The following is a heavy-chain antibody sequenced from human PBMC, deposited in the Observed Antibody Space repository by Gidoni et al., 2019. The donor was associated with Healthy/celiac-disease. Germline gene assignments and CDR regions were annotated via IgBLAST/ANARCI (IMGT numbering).Heavy chain of an antibody. Sequence: QVQLVQSGAEAKKPGASVKVFCKASGCNFTSYDINWVRQATGQGLEWMGWMNPNSGNTVYAQKFQGRVTMTRNTSISTAYMELSSLRSEDTAVYYCARDTWGVYVRDFDYWGQGTLVTVSS. CDR3: ARDTWGVYVRDFDY. CDR2: MNPNSGNT. V-gene: IGHV1-8*01. CDR1: GCNFTSYD. D-gene: IGHD3-10*01. J-gene: IGHJ4*02.